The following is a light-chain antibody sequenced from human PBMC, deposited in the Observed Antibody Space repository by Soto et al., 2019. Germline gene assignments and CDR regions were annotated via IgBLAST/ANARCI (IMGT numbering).Light chain of an antibody. CDR1: QSIGGW. Sequence: DIQMTQSPSTLSASVGDRVTITCRASQSIGGWLAWYQQRPGKAPRLLIFDASSVESGVPSRFSGSRSGTKFTLAISSLQPDDFAAYYCQQYSGLPWTFGQGTKVDIK. J-gene: IGKJ1*01. CDR2: DAS. CDR3: QQYSGLPWT. V-gene: IGKV1-5*01.